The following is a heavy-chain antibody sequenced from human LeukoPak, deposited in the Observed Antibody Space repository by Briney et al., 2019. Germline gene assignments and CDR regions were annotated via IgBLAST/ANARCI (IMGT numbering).Heavy chain of an antibody. Sequence: PSETLSLTCAVYGGSFSGYYWSWIRQPPGKGLEWIGEINHSGSTNYNPSLKSRVTISVDTSKNQFSLKLSSVTAADTAVYYCARRGPDCSGGSCYNFDYWGQGTLVTVSS. CDR3: ARRGPDCSGGSCYNFDY. V-gene: IGHV4-34*01. J-gene: IGHJ4*02. CDR1: GGSFSGYY. D-gene: IGHD2-15*01. CDR2: INHSGST.